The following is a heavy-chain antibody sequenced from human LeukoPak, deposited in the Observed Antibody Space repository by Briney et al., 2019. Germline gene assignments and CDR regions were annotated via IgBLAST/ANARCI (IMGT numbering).Heavy chain of an antibody. D-gene: IGHD3-10*01. J-gene: IGHJ4*02. CDR3: ARHGSGRYYPAEGRVDD. CDR2: INPSVGGT. Sequence: ASVKVSCKAFGYGFTSYYIHWVRQAPGQGLEWMGIINPSVGGTTYTRKFQGRVTMTRDTSTSTVYMELSSLRSEDTAVYYCARHGSGRYYPAEGRVDDWGQGTLVTVSS. V-gene: IGHV1-46*03. CDR1: GYGFTSYY.